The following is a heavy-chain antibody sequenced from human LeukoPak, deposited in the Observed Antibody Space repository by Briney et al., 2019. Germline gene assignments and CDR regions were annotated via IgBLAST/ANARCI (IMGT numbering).Heavy chain of an antibody. D-gene: IGHD4-23*01. V-gene: IGHV3-48*01. CDR2: ISSSSSTI. J-gene: IGHJ3*02. Sequence: GGSLRLSCAASGFTFSTYSMNWVRQAPGKGLEWVSYISSSSSTIYYADSVKGRFTISRDNAKNSLYLQMNSLRAEDTAVYYCARDRIGGAFDIWGQGTMVTVSS. CDR1: GFTFSTYS. CDR3: ARDRIGGAFDI.